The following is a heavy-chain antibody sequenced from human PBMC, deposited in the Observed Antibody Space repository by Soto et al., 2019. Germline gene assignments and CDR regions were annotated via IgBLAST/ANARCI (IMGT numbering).Heavy chain of an antibody. CDR2: LYSGGSI. D-gene: IGHD3-10*01. CDR3: ARNNYGSDSYDYYGMDV. J-gene: IGHJ6*02. CDR1: GFTVSTNY. Sequence: EVQLVESGGGLVQPGGSLRLSCAASGFTVSTNYMSWVRQAPGMGLEWISVLYSGGSINYADSVKGRFTISRDNSKNTLYLQMSSLRAEDTAVYYCARNNYGSDSYDYYGMDVWGQGTTVTVSS. V-gene: IGHV3-66*01.